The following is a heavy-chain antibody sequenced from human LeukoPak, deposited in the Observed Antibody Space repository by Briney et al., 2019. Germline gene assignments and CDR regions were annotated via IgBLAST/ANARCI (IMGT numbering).Heavy chain of an antibody. CDR1: GFTFSSYS. V-gene: IGHV3-48*01. CDR3: ARESAVYFDY. CDR2: ISSSSSTI. J-gene: IGHJ4*02. Sequence: GGSLRLSCAASGFTFSSYSMNWVRQAPGKGLEWVSYISSSSSTIYYADSVKGRFTISRDNAKNSLYLQMNSLRAEDTAVYYCARESAVYFDYWGQGTLVTVPS. D-gene: IGHD4/OR15-4a*01.